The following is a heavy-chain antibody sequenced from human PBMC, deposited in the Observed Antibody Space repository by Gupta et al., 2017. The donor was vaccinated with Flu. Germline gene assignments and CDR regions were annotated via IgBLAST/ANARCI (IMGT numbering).Heavy chain of an antibody. J-gene: IGHJ4*02. CDR3: VRHIVVTPAASDH. D-gene: IGHD2-2*01. Sequence: QLQLQESGPGLVKASETLSLTCIVSGGSITSRHYYWGWIRQPPGKGLEWIGSIFSSGSAYYTPSLRSRVTIFVDTSKNQFSLKVTSLTAADTAVYYCVRHIVVTPAASDHWGRGSLVTVSS. CDR1: GGSITSRHYY. CDR2: IFSSGSA. V-gene: IGHV4-39*01.